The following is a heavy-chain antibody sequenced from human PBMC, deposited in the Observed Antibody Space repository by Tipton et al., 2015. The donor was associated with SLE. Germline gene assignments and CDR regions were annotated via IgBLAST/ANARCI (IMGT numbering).Heavy chain of an antibody. CDR2: IYYSGST. J-gene: IGHJ3*02. Sequence: TLSLTCTISGGSFSNYYWSWIRQPPGKGLEWIGYIYYSGSTNYNPSLKSRLTMSVDTSKNQFSLKLSSVTAADTAVYYCARGRPEDFWSGYDAFDIWGQGTMVTVSS. V-gene: IGHV4-59*12. D-gene: IGHD3-3*01. CDR3: ARGRPEDFWSGYDAFDI. CDR1: GGSFSNYY.